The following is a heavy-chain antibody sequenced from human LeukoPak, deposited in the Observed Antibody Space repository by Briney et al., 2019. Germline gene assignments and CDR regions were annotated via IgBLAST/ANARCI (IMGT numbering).Heavy chain of an antibody. CDR1: GGSVSSGSYY. D-gene: IGHD3-10*01. CDR2: IYYSGST. CDR3: ARVRGDHDAFDI. Sequence: SETLSLTCTVSGGSVSSGSYYWSWSRQPPGKGLEWIGYIYYSGSTNYNPSLKSRVTISVDTSKNQFSLKLSSVTAADTAVYYCARVRGDHDAFDIWGQGTMVTVSS. J-gene: IGHJ3*02. V-gene: IGHV4-61*01.